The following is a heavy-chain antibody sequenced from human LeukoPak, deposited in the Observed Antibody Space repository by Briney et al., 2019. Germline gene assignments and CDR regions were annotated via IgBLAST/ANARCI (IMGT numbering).Heavy chain of an antibody. D-gene: IGHD5-24*01. CDR3: ARDTIAL. CDR1: GGSINTYY. Sequence: SETLSLTCTVSGGSINTYYWNWIRQSPGKGLEWIGYIYNSGNTNYNPSLKSRVTISVDTSKNQFSLMVKSVTAADTAVYYCARDTIALWGQGILVTVSS. J-gene: IGHJ4*02. CDR2: IYNSGNT. V-gene: IGHV4-59*01.